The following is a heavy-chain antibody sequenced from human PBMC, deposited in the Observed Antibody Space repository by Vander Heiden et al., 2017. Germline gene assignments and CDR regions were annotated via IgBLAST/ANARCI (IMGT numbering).Heavy chain of an antibody. V-gene: IGHV4-39*01. J-gene: IGHJ2*01. CDR1: RGYVRSSAYF. Sequence: QLQLQASGPGLVRLSETLSLTCSVSRGYVRSSAYFWAWIRQPPGKGLEWIASIFYAGNTFYNPSLKSRVSISVDMPSDQFSLKLTSVIASDTAVYYCARHDSGLWYFDLWGRGTLVTVSS. CDR2: IFYAGNT. D-gene: IGHD3-10*01. CDR3: ARHDSGLWYFDL.